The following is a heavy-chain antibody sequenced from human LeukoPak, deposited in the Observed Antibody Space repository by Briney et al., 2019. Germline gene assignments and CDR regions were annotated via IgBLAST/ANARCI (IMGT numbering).Heavy chain of an antibody. D-gene: IGHD1-14*01. CDR1: GFTFSSYS. J-gene: IGHJ4*02. Sequence: GGSLRLSCAASGFTFSSYSMNWVRQAPGKGLEWVSYISSSSSTIYYADSVKGRFTISRDNAKNSLYLQMNSLRAEDTAVYYCARDFRWTGGYFDYWGQGTLVTVSS. CDR2: ISSSSSTI. V-gene: IGHV3-48*04. CDR3: ARDFRWTGGYFDY.